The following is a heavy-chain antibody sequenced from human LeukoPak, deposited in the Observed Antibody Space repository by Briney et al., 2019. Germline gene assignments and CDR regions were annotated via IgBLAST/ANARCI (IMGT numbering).Heavy chain of an antibody. CDR3: ARGYGYPDL. CDR1: GFTFSSYG. J-gene: IGHJ5*02. V-gene: IGHV3-33*01. CDR2: IWYDGSNK. D-gene: IGHD5-18*01. Sequence: PGGSLRLSCAASGFTFSSYGMHWVRQAPGKGLEWVAVIWYDGSNKFYADSVKGRFTISRDNSKNTLSLQMTSLRAEDTAVYYCARGYGYPDLWGQGTLVTVSS.